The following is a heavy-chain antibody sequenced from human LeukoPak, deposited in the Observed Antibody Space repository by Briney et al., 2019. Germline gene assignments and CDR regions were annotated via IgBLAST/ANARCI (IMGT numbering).Heavy chain of an antibody. CDR3: ARDHSSGWYRTDFDY. CDR2: TSSSGSTI. D-gene: IGHD6-19*01. Sequence: GGSLRLSCAASGFTFSDYYMSWIRQAPGKGLEWVSYTSSSGSTIYYADSVKGRFTISRDNAKNSLYLQMNSLRDEDTAVYYCARDHSSGWYRTDFDYWGQGTLVTVSS. CDR1: GFTFSDYY. J-gene: IGHJ4*02. V-gene: IGHV3-11*04.